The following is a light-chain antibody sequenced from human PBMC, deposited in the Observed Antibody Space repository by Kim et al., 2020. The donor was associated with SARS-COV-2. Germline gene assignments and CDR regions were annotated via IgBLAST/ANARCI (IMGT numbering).Light chain of an antibody. CDR3: QQYYSTLALT. CDR1: QSVLYSPNNKNY. Sequence: DIVMTQSPDSLAVSLGERATINCKSSQSVLYSPNNKNYLAWYQQKPGQPPKLLIYGASTRESGVPDRFSGSGSGTDFTLTISSLQAEDVAVYYCQQYYSTLALTFGGGTKVDIK. J-gene: IGKJ4*01. V-gene: IGKV4-1*01. CDR2: GAS.